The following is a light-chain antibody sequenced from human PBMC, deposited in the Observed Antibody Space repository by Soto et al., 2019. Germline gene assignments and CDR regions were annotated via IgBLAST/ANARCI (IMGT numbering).Light chain of an antibody. J-gene: IGKJ1*01. V-gene: IGKV3-20*01. Sequence: DIVLTQSPGTLSLSPGEGATLSCRASQSVRSSFLAWYQQKPGQAPRLLIYDTSSRATGIPDRFSGSGSGTAFTLTISRLEPEDSAMYYCQQYSSSPQTFGQGTKVEIK. CDR2: DTS. CDR1: QSVRSSF. CDR3: QQYSSSPQT.